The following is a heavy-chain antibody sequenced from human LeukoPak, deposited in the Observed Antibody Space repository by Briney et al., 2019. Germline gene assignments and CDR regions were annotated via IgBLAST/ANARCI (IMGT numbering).Heavy chain of an antibody. J-gene: IGHJ4*02. CDR3: ARGQRPMHYYDSSGYYFDY. CDR1: GFTFSSYA. Sequence: GGSLRLSCAASGFTFSSYAMSWVRQAPGKGLEWVSAISGSGGSTYYADPVKGRFTISRDNSKNTLYLQMNSLRAEDTAVYYCARGQRPMHYYDSSGYYFDYWGQGTLVTVSS. D-gene: IGHD3-22*01. V-gene: IGHV3-23*01. CDR2: ISGSGGST.